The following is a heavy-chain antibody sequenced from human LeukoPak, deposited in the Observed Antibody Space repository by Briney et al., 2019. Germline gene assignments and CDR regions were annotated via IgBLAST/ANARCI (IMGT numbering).Heavy chain of an antibody. D-gene: IGHD6-13*01. V-gene: IGHV3-11*03. J-gene: IGHJ4*02. CDR3: ARCQYNSSPDF. CDR1: GFTVSSNY. CDR2: ISSSSDYT. Sequence: GGSLRLSCAASGFTVSSNYMNWVRQAPGKGLEGVSYISSSSDYTSYADSVQGRFTISRDNARNSLYLQMNSLTVEDTAVYYCARCQYNSSPDFWGQGTLVPVSS.